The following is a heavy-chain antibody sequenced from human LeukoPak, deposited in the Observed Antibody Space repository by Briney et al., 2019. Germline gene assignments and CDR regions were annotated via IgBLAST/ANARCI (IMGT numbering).Heavy chain of an antibody. CDR3: AGVRARIVATILGSYYGMDV. CDR2: IIPILGIA. Sequence: SVKVSCKASAVTFSSYAISWLRQAPGQGLEWMGRIIPILGIANYAQKFQGRVTITADKSTSTAYMELSSLRSEDTAVYYYAGVRARIVATILGSYYGMDVWGQGTTVTVSS. CDR1: AVTFSSYA. V-gene: IGHV1-69*04. J-gene: IGHJ6*02. D-gene: IGHD5-12*01.